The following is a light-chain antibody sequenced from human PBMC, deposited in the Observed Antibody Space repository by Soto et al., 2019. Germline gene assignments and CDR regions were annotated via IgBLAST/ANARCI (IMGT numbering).Light chain of an antibody. CDR2: AAS. V-gene: IGKV1-39*01. CDR3: QQSPNSPPIT. Sequence: DIQLTQSPSSLSASVGDSVSISCRASQNIDNHLNWYRQRSGEAPEVLIYAASALRDGVSSRVSGRGYGTAFTLTIKHLVPADFATYYSQQSPNSPPITLGQGTSL. J-gene: IGKJ5*01. CDR1: QNIDNH.